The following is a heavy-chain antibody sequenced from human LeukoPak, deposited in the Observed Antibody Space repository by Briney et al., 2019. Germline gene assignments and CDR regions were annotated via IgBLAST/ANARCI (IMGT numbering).Heavy chain of an antibody. V-gene: IGHV3-7*01. CDR1: GLRFGSFW. CDR2: INQDGSEK. Sequence: PGGSLRLSCAVSGLRFGSFWMSWVRQAPGKGLEWVANINQDGSEKYFVDSVRGRFTISRDNSKNSLHLHMNNLRAEDTAVYFCARERDGRFFDYWGQGTLVTVSS. CDR3: ARERDGRFFDY. J-gene: IGHJ4*02. D-gene: IGHD5-24*01.